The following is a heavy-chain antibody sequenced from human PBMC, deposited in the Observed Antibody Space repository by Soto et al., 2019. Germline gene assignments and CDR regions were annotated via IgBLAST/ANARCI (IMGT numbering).Heavy chain of an antibody. CDR3: ARDRNTMVRGVIIRALDY. CDR2: IYYSGST. D-gene: IGHD3-10*01. V-gene: IGHV4-30-4*01. CDR1: GGSISSGDSY. Sequence: SETLSLTCTVSGGSISSGDSYWSWIRQPPWKGLEWIGYIYYSGSTYYNPSPKSRVTISVDTTKNQFSLKLSSVTAADTAVYYCARDRNTMVRGVIIRALDYWGQGTLVTVSS. J-gene: IGHJ4*02.